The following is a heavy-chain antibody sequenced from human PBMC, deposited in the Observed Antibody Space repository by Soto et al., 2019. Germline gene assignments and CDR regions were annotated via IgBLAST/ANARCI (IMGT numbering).Heavy chain of an antibody. D-gene: IGHD3-16*01. Sequence: QVQLVQSGAEVKKPGSSVKVSCKASGGTFSSYTISWVRQAPGQGLEWMGRIIPILGIANYAQKFQGRVTITADKSTSTAYMELSSLRSEDTAVYYCAREGMGGSDFDYWGQGTLVTVSS. CDR1: GGTFSSYT. CDR3: AREGMGGSDFDY. CDR2: IIPILGIA. V-gene: IGHV1-69*08. J-gene: IGHJ4*02.